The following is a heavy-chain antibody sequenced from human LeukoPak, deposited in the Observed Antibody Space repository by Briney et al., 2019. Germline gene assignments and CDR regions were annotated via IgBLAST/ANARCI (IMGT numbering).Heavy chain of an antibody. CDR2: IYYSGST. CDR1: GGSVSSGSYY. J-gene: IGHJ4*02. CDR3: ARLSNVDTARPFY. V-gene: IGHV4-61*01. Sequence: PSETLSLTCTVSGGSVSSGSYYWSWIRQPPGKGLEWIGYIYYSGSTNYNPSLKSRVTISVDTSKNQFSLKLSSVTAADTAVYYCARLSNVDTARPFYWGQGTLVTVSS. D-gene: IGHD5-18*01.